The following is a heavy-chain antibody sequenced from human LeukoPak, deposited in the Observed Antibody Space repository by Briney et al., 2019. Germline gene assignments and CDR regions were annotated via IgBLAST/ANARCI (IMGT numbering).Heavy chain of an antibody. J-gene: IGHJ6*03. CDR3: ARDGYNLDYYYYMDV. CDR1: GGTFSSYA. V-gene: IGHV1-69*01. D-gene: IGHD5-24*01. CDR2: IIPIFGTA. Sequence: ASVKVSCKASGGTFSSYAISWVRQAPGQGLEWMGGIIPIFGTANYAQKFQGRVTITADESTSTAYMELSSLRSEDTAVYYCARDGYNLDYYYYMDVRGKGTTVTVSS.